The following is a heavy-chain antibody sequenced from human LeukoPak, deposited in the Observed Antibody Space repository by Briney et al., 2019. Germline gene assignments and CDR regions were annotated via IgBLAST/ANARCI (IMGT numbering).Heavy chain of an antibody. D-gene: IGHD2-2*02. CDR3: ARMYCRSATCYTDAFDI. CDR1: GFPFSTYR. Sequence: GGTLSLSCAASGFPFSTYRMSGARQAPGKGLEWVANIKQDGSENYYVDSVRGLYTLPRENAKNSLYLQMNSLRAEDTAVYYCARMYCRSATCYTDAFDIWGQGTMVTVSS. V-gene: IGHV3-7*01. CDR2: IKQDGSEN. J-gene: IGHJ3*02.